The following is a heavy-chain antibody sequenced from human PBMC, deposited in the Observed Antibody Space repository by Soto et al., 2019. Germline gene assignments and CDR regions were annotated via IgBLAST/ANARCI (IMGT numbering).Heavy chain of an antibody. Sequence: QVQLQESGPGLVKPSQTLSLTCTVSGGSISSGGYYWSWIRQHPGKGLEWIGYIYYSGSTYYNPSLKSRVTISVDTSKSQFSLKLSSVTAADTAVYYCARGYYDYVWGSCFGYGRYFDLWGRGTLVTVSS. CDR2: IYYSGST. V-gene: IGHV4-31*03. D-gene: IGHD3-16*01. CDR3: ARGYYDYVWGSCFGYGRYFDL. J-gene: IGHJ2*01. CDR1: GGSISSGGYY.